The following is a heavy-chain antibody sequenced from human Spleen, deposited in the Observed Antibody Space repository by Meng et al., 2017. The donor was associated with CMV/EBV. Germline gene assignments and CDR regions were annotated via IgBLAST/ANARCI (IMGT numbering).Heavy chain of an antibody. D-gene: IGHD3-22*01. CDR2: IYTSGST. CDR1: VGSISSYY. Sequence: LQELGPVLVRAPETMSLTCTVSVGSISSYYWSWIRQPAGKGLEWIGRIYTSGSTNYNPSLKSRVTMSVDTSKNQFSLKLSSVTAADTAVYYCARVKYYYDSSGYTGSAWFDPWGQGTLVTVSS. V-gene: IGHV4-4*07. CDR3: ARVKYYYDSSGYTGSAWFDP. J-gene: IGHJ5*02.